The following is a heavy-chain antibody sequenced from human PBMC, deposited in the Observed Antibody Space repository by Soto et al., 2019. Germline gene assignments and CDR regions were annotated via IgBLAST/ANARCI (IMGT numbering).Heavy chain of an antibody. Sequence: EVQLVESGGGLVQPGRSLRLSCAASGFTFDDYAMHWVRQAPGKGLEWVSGISWNSGSIGYADSVKGRFTISRDNAKNSLYLQMNSLRAEDTGLYYCAKDLYGSGSWGQGTLVTVSS. CDR3: AKDLYGSGS. CDR2: ISWNSGSI. V-gene: IGHV3-9*01. CDR1: GFTFDDYA. D-gene: IGHD3-10*01. J-gene: IGHJ4*02.